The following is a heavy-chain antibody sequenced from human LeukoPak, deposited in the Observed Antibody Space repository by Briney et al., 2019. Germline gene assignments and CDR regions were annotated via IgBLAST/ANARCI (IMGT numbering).Heavy chain of an antibody. CDR3: ARDLAPINYDFWSGYYRNAFDI. V-gene: IGHV3-66*02. J-gene: IGHJ3*02. Sequence: GGSLRLSCAASGFTVSSNYMSWVRQAPGKGLELVSVIYSGGSTYYADSVKGRFTISRDNSKDTLYLQMNSLRAEDTAVYYCARDLAPINYDFWSGYYRNAFDIWGQGTMVTVSS. D-gene: IGHD3-3*01. CDR2: IYSGGST. CDR1: GFTVSSNY.